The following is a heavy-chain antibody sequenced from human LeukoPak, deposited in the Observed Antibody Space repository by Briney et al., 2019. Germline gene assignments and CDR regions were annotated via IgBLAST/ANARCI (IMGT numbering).Heavy chain of an antibody. V-gene: IGHV1-2*02. Sequence: ASVKVSCKASGYTFTGYYMHGVRQAPGQGLEWMGWINPNTGDTNYAQKFQGRVTMTRDTSIGTAYMELSSLRSDDTAVYYCAREGDYDYYYYYSYMDLWGKGTTVTISS. CDR3: AREGDYDYYYYYSYMDL. J-gene: IGHJ6*03. CDR1: GYTFTGYY. D-gene: IGHD4-17*01. CDR2: INPNTGDT.